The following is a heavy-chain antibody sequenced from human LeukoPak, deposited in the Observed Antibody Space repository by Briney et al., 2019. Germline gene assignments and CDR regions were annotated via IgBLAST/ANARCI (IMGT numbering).Heavy chain of an antibody. Sequence: SETLSLTCTVCGYSISSGYYWGWIRQPPRKGLEGIGSIYHSGSTYYNPSLKSRVTISVDTSKNQFSLKLSSVTAADTAVYYCARGSACTDAFDLWGQGIMVTVSS. CDR3: ARGSACTDAFDL. V-gene: IGHV4-38-2*02. CDR1: GYSISSGYY. J-gene: IGHJ3*01. D-gene: IGHD6-13*01. CDR2: IYHSGST.